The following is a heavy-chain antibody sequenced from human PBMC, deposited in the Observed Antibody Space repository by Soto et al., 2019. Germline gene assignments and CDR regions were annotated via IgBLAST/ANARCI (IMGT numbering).Heavy chain of an antibody. D-gene: IGHD3-10*01. CDR2: INAGNGNT. V-gene: IGHV1-3*01. J-gene: IGHJ6*01. Sequence: QVQLVQSGAEVKKPGASVKVSCKASGYTFTSYAMHWVRQAPGQRLEWMGWINAGNGNTKYSQKFQGRVTITRDTSASTAYMELSSLRSEDTAVYYCARGFGVTMVRGVIIPIYYYYGMDVW. CDR1: GYTFTSYA. CDR3: ARGFGVTMVRGVIIPIYYYYGMDV.